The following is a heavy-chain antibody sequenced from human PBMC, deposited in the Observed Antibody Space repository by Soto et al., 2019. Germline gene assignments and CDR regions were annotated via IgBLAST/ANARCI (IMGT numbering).Heavy chain of an antibody. D-gene: IGHD2-2*01. CDR3: ARGGYCISTSCFYYYYGMDV. Sequence: QVQLVQSGAEVKKPGASVKVSCKASGYTFTSYDINWVRQATGQGLEWMGWMNPNSGNTCYAQKFQGRVTMTRNTSRSTAYMELSSLRSEDTAVYYCARGGYCISTSCFYYYYGMDVWGQGTTVTVSS. J-gene: IGHJ6*02. CDR1: GYTFTSYD. CDR2: MNPNSGNT. V-gene: IGHV1-8*01.